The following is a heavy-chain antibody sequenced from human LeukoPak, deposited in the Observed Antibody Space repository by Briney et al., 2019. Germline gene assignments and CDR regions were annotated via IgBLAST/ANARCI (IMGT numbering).Heavy chain of an antibody. J-gene: IGHJ4*02. V-gene: IGHV4-30-4*01. D-gene: IGHD3-9*01. CDR1: GGSISSGDYY. CDR3: ARIYDILTGYYFDY. Sequence: SQTLSLTCTVSGGSISSGDYYWSWIRQPPGKGLEWIGYIYYSGSTYYNPSLKSRVTISVDTSKNQFSLKLSSVTAADTAVYYCARIYDILTGYYFDYWGQGTLVTVSP. CDR2: IYYSGST.